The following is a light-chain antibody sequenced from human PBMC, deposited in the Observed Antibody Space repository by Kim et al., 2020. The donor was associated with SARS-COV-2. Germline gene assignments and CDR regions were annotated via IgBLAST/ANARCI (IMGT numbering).Light chain of an antibody. V-gene: IGKV1-39*01. CDR1: QDISRY. J-gene: IGKJ1*01. Sequence: DIQMTQSPSSLSASVGDRVTITCRASQDISRYLNWYQQKPGKAPKLLIYTASSLQSGVPSRFTGSGSETDFTLTISSLQPEDFATYYCPQTYWASRAFGQGTKVDIK. CDR3: PQTYWASRA. CDR2: TAS.